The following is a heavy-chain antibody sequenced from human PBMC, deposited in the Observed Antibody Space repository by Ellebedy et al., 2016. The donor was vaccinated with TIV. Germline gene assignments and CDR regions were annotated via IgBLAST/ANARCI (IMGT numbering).Heavy chain of an antibody. D-gene: IGHD2-8*02. J-gene: IGHJ3*02. CDR3: AAVQYWEAVFDM. V-gene: IGHV3-74*01. CDR1: GFIFSGYW. CDR2: INSDGSDT. Sequence: GESLKISCAASGFIFSGYWMHWVRQAPGKGLVWVSRINSDGSDTAYADSVRGRFTIYRDNAKNTLYLQMNSLRAEDTAVYYCAAVQYWEAVFDMWGQGTMVTVSS.